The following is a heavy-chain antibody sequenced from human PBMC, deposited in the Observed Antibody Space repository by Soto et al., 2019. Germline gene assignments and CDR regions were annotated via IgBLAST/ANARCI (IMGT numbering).Heavy chain of an antibody. CDR3: AKKLGIDPFGSYGLDV. V-gene: IGHV1-69*13. CDR2: IIPVSSST. Sequence: ASVKVSCKASGGTFITYAISWVRQAPGQGLEWLGQIIPVSSSTNYAQRFQDRVTFTADESTTTVHMELSSLRSEDTAVYFCAKKLGIDPFGSYGLDVWGQGTTVTVSS. CDR1: GGTFITYA. D-gene: IGHD7-27*01. J-gene: IGHJ6*02.